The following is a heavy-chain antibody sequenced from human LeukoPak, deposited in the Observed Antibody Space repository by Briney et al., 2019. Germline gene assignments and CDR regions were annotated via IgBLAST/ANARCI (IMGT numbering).Heavy chain of an antibody. J-gene: IGHJ4*02. CDR1: GFTFSSDW. CDR2: IKQDGSEK. CDR3: ARDQSDIRNLWYYYDSSGYPDY. V-gene: IGHV3-7*01. Sequence: GGSLRLSCAASGFTFSSDWMSWVRQAPGKGLEWVANIKQDGSEKYYVDSVKGRFTISRDNAKNSLYLQMNSLRAEDTAVYYCARDQSDIRNLWYYYDSSGYPDYWGQGTLVTVSS. D-gene: IGHD3-22*01.